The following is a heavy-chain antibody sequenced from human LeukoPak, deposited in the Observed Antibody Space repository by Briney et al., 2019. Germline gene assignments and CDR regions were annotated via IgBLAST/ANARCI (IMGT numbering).Heavy chain of an antibody. Sequence: ASVQVSCKASGYTFTGYYMHWVRQAPGQGLEWMGWINPNSGGTNYAQKFQGRVTMTRDTSISTAYMELSRLRSDGTAVYYCARDPSGSYPDYWGQGTLVTVSS. CDR1: GYTFTGYY. J-gene: IGHJ4*02. D-gene: IGHD1-26*01. CDR2: INPNSGGT. CDR3: ARDPSGSYPDY. V-gene: IGHV1-2*02.